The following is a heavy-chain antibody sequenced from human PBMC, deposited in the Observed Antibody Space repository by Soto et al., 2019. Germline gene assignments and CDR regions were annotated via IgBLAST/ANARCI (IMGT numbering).Heavy chain of an antibody. CDR3: ARGSVDTAMEDV. CDR1: GGSISSGDYY. V-gene: IGHV4-31*03. D-gene: IGHD5-18*01. Sequence: QVQLQESGPGLVKPSQTLSLTCTVSGGSISSGDYYWSWIRQLPGEGLEWIGYIYYSGITYYNASIKSRVTISVGTSDNQFCLKLSSVTAADTAVYYCARGSVDTAMEDVWGNGTTVTVSS. CDR2: IYYSGIT. J-gene: IGHJ6*03.